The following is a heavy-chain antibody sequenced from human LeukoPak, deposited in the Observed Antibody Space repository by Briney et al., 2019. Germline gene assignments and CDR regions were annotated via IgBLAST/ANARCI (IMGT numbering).Heavy chain of an antibody. CDR3: ARDDSGSYSTYYYYYMDV. V-gene: IGHV3-7*01. J-gene: IGHJ6*03. CDR1: GFTFSSYW. Sequence: GGSLRLSCAASGFTFSSYWMSWVRQAPGKGLEWVASIKQDGSEKYYVDSVKGRFTISRDNAKNSLYLQMNSLGAEDTAVYYCARDDSGSYSTYYYYYMDVWGKGTTVTVSS. CDR2: IKQDGSEK. D-gene: IGHD1-26*01.